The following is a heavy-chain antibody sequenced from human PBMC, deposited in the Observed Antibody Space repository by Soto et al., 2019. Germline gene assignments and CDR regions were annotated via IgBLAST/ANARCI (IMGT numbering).Heavy chain of an antibody. CDR3: ARAYGGRSLY. J-gene: IGHJ4*02. V-gene: IGHV2-5*02. D-gene: IGHD1-26*01. CDR1: GFSLTTDRVG. Sequence: QITLKESGPTLVKPTQTLTLTCTFSGFSLTTDRVGVGWIRQPPGEALEWLAVIYWDDSKTYRPSLESRLTITKDTSNNQVALTMTTMDSLDTATYYCARAYGGRSLYWGQGTLVTVSS. CDR2: IYWDDSK.